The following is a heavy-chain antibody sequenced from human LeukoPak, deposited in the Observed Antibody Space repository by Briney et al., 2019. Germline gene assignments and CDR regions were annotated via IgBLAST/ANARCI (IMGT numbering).Heavy chain of an antibody. V-gene: IGHV3-74*01. CDR1: GFTFSSYW. D-gene: IGHD1-7*01. Sequence: GGSLRLSCAASGFTFSSYWMHWVRQAPGKGLVWVSRINSDGSSTSYADSVKGRFTISRDNSKNTLYLQMNSLRAEDTAVYYCAKDDWNYVFDPWGQGTLVTVSS. J-gene: IGHJ5*02. CDR3: AKDDWNYVFDP. CDR2: INSDGSST.